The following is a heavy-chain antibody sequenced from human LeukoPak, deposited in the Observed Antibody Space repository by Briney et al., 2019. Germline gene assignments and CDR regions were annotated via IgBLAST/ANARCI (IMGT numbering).Heavy chain of an antibody. J-gene: IGHJ5*02. Sequence: SETLSLTCTVSGDSISDYYRSWIRQPPGKGLEWIGEVYYSGSTHYNPSLKGRLTISVDTSKNQFSLRLRSVTAADTAMYYCARELDGDGGWFDPWGQGTLVTVSS. D-gene: IGHD5-24*01. V-gene: IGHV4-59*01. CDR3: ARELDGDGGWFDP. CDR2: VYYSGST. CDR1: GDSISDYY.